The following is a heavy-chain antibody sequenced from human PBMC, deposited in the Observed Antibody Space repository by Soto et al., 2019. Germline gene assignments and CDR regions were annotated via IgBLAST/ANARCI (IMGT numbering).Heavy chain of an antibody. J-gene: IGHJ5*02. CDR3: VKDTVTIIGAQNWFDP. D-gene: IGHD4-4*01. CDR2: ISGSGGST. CDR1: GFTFSSYA. V-gene: IGHV3-23*01. Sequence: EVQLLESGGGLVQPGGSLRLSCAASGFTFSSYAMSWVRQAPGKGLEWVSAISGSGGSTYYADSVKGRFTISRDNSKNTLYLQMNSLRAEDTAVYYCVKDTVTIIGAQNWFDPWGQGTLVTVSS.